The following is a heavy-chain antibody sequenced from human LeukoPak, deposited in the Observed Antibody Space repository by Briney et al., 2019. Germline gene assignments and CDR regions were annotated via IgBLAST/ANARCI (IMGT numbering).Heavy chain of an antibody. D-gene: IGHD6-19*01. J-gene: IGHJ4*02. CDR2: ISVYNGDT. CDR3: ARDPSNTSGRYAYFDY. Sequence: ASVKVSCKASGFTFNRYGISWVRQAPGQGREWMGWISVYNGDTIHAQNFQGRVTMTTDRSTSTAYMELRSLISDDTAVYYCARDPSNTSGRYAYFDYWGQGTLVTVSS. CDR1: GFTFNRYG. V-gene: IGHV1-18*01.